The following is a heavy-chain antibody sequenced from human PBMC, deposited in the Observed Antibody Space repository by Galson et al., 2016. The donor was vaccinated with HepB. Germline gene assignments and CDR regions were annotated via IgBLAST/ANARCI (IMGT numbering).Heavy chain of an antibody. CDR1: GFTFTSAW. Sequence: LRLSCAASGFTFTSAWMSWVRQAPGKGLEWAANIKQDGTENYVDSVKGRFTISRDNAKNSLYLQMNSLRAEDTAAYYCARGPDYGDWVDFLDCWGQGTLVTVSS. CDR2: IKQDGTEN. CDR3: ARGPDYGDWVDFLDC. J-gene: IGHJ4*02. V-gene: IGHV3-7*04. D-gene: IGHD4-17*01.